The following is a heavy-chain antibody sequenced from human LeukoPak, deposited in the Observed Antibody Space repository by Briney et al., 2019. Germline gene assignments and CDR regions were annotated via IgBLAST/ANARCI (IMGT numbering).Heavy chain of an antibody. D-gene: IGHD3-10*01. V-gene: IGHV3-23*01. CDR1: GFTFRSNT. J-gene: IGHJ4*02. CDR3: AKYGSGSYWMATD. CDR2: ISGSGSST. Sequence: GGSLRLSCAASGFTFRSNTMSWVRQAPGRGLEWVSVISGSGSSTYYADSVKGRFTISRDNSKSTLYLQMNSLRAEDTAVYYCAKYGSGSYWMATDWGQGTLVAVSS.